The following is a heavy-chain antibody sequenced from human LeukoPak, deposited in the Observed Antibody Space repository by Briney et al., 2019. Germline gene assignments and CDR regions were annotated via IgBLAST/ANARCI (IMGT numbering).Heavy chain of an antibody. CDR3: ATADWESFYFDS. Sequence: PSETLSLTCTVSGGSVSRGGYYWNWIRQHPGKGLEWIGFTSYSEGTYYNPSLMSRITISVDRSQNQFSLKMRDVTAADTAVYFCATADWESFYFDSSGQGALVAVSS. CDR2: TSYSEGT. D-gene: IGHD1-26*01. J-gene: IGHJ4*02. CDR1: GGSVSRGGYY. V-gene: IGHV4-31*03.